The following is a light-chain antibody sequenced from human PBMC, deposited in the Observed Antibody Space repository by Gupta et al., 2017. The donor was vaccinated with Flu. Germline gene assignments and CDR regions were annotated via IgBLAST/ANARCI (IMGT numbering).Light chain of an antibody. Sequence: DIQMTQSPSSLSASVGDGVTLTCRASRSINDYLSWYQQKPGKAPRLLIFGASSWESGVPSRFSGSGSGTDFTLTISRLHPEDFATYYCLHSDSTPRTFGQGTRLEIK. CDR3: LHSDSTPRT. CDR1: RSINDY. J-gene: IGKJ5*01. CDR2: GAS. V-gene: IGKV1-39*01.